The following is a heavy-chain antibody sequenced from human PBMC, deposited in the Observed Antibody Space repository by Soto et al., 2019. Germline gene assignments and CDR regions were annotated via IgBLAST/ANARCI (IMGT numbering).Heavy chain of an antibody. V-gene: IGHV3-30*02. CDR2: MSYDGSDT. J-gene: IGHJ4*02. Sequence: GCLRVTFVGCGFLFSNKGMHWVRQTPGKGLEWVAFMSYDGSDTFYADSVKGRFTISRDNSKNTLFLHMSNLRAEDTAMYYCTIARVADSALDHCGQRTLVTVSS. D-gene: IGHD6-6*01. CDR3: TIARVADSALDH. CDR1: GFLFSNKG.